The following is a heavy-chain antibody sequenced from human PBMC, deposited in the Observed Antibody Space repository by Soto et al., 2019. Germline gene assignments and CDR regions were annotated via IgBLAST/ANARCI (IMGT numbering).Heavy chain of an antibody. V-gene: IGHV5-51*03. Sequence: PGAALKISGEGSGYSFTSYWIGWVRQMPGKGLEWMGIIYPGDSDTRYSPSFQGQVTISADQSIRTASLQWSSLKASATAMYYSARLGGLSSSWPAIGYWGQGPLVAVSS. CDR2: IYPGDSDT. CDR3: ARLGGLSSSWPAIGY. J-gene: IGHJ4*02. CDR1: GYSFTSYW. D-gene: IGHD6-13*01.